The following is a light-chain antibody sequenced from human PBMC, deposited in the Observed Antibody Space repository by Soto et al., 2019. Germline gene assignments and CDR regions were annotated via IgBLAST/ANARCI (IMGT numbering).Light chain of an antibody. CDR3: QQRSNS. CDR2: NAS. J-gene: IGKJ4*01. Sequence: EIVLTQSPATLSLSPGERATLSCRASQSVSSYLAWYQHKPGQAPRLLIYNASNRATGIPARFSGSGSGTDFTLTISSLEPEDFAVYYCQQRSNSFGGGTKVEIK. V-gene: IGKV3-11*01. CDR1: QSVSSY.